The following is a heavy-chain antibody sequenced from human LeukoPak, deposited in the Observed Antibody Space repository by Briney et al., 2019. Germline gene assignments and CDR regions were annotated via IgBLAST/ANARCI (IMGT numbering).Heavy chain of an antibody. D-gene: IGHD6-6*01. CDR1: GFTFSSYW. J-gene: IGHJ4*02. Sequence: GGSLRLSCAASGFTFSSYWMHWVRQAPGKGLVWVSRINSDGSSTKYADSVKGRFTMSRDNAKNTLYLQMNSLRAEDTALYYCVRRQTSTSGFDHWGQGTLVTVSS. CDR3: VRRQTSTSGFDH. V-gene: IGHV3-74*03. CDR2: INSDGSST.